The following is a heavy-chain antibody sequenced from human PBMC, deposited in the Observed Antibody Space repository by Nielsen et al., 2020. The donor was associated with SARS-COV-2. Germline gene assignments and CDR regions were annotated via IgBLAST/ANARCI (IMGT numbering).Heavy chain of an antibody. Sequence: GESLKISCAASGFTFNSYAMSWVRQAPGKGLEWVSSISGSISGSAGNTDYADSVKGRFTVSRDNPKNMLYLQMNSLRAEDTAVYFCAKEYSSGWHTDHWGQGTLVTVSS. V-gene: IGHV3-23*01. J-gene: IGHJ4*02. CDR2: ISGSISGSAGNT. D-gene: IGHD6-19*01. CDR3: AKEYSSGWHTDH. CDR1: GFTFNSYA.